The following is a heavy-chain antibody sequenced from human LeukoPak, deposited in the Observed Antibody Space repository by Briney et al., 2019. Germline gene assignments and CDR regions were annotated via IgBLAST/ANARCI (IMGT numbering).Heavy chain of an antibody. Sequence: PSETLSLTCAVYGGSFSGYYWSWIRQPPGKGLEWIGEINHSGSTNYNPSLKSRVTISVDTSKNQFSLKLSSVTAADTAVYYCASEPSRGFRDYWGQGTLVTVSS. CDR1: GGSFSGYY. V-gene: IGHV4-34*01. CDR2: INHSGST. D-gene: IGHD6-13*01. CDR3: ASEPSRGFRDY. J-gene: IGHJ4*02.